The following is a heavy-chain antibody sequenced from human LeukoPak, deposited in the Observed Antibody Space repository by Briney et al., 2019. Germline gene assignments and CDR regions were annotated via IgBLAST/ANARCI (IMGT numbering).Heavy chain of an antibody. CDR2: INTDASST. D-gene: IGHD2-15*01. V-gene: IGHV3-74*01. Sequence: GGSLRLSCAVSGFTFSSFWMPWVRQAPGKGLVWVSRINTDASSTTYTDSVKGRFTISRDNAKSTLYLQMHNLRVEDTAVYYCARSLYSGSSQSWGQGTLVTVSS. J-gene: IGHJ5*02. CDR1: GFTFSSFW. CDR3: ARSLYSGSSQS.